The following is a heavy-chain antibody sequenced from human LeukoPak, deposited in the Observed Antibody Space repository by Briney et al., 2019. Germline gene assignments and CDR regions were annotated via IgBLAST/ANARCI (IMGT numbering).Heavy chain of an antibody. Sequence: ASVKVSCKASGYTFTSYGISWVRQAPGQGLEWMGGIIPIFGTANYAQKFQGRVTITADESTSTAYMELSSLRSEDTAVYYCARDTVQYSSGWYFDYWGQGTLVTVSS. CDR1: GYTFTSYG. J-gene: IGHJ4*02. V-gene: IGHV1-69*13. D-gene: IGHD6-19*01. CDR2: IIPIFGTA. CDR3: ARDTVQYSSGWYFDY.